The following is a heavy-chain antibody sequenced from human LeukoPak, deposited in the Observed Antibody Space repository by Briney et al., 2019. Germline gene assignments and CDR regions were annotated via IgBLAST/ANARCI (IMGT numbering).Heavy chain of an antibody. CDR2: ISGSGGST. D-gene: IGHD3-10*01. V-gene: IGHV3-23*01. CDR1: GFTFSSYS. J-gene: IGHJ3*02. CDR3: ARGAGGSGSHIAFDI. Sequence: PGGSLRLSCAASGFTFSSYSMNWVRQAPGKGLEWVSAISGSGGSTYYADSVKGRFTISRDNSKNTLYLQMNSLRAEDTAVYYCARGAGGSGSHIAFDIWGQGTMVTVSS.